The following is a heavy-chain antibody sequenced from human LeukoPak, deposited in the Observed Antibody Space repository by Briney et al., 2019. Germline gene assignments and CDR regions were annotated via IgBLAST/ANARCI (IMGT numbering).Heavy chain of an antibody. J-gene: IGHJ4*02. D-gene: IGHD3-10*01. Sequence: GGSLRLSCAASGFTFSSYAMSWVRQAPGKGLEWVSAISGSGGSTYYADPVKGRFTISRDNSKNTLYLQMNSLRAEDTAVYYCAKDPSLLLWFGEYENWGQGTLVTVSP. V-gene: IGHV3-23*01. CDR2: ISGSGGST. CDR1: GFTFSSYA. CDR3: AKDPSLLLWFGEYEN.